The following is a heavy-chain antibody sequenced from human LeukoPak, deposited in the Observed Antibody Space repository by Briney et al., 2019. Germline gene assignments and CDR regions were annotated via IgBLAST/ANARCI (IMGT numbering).Heavy chain of an antibody. Sequence: SETLSLTCTVSGGSISSGGYYWSGIRQHPGKGLEWIGYIYYSGSTYYNPSLKSRVTISVDTSKNQFSLKLGSVTAADTAVYYCARAPPTYYYDSSGYSPFDYWGQGTLVTVSS. CDR2: IYYSGST. D-gene: IGHD3-22*01. J-gene: IGHJ4*02. CDR3: ARAPPTYYYDSSGYSPFDY. V-gene: IGHV4-31*03. CDR1: GGSISSGGYY.